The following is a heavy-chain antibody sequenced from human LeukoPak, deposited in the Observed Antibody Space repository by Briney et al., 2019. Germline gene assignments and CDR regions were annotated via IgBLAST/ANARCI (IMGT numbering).Heavy chain of an antibody. CDR3: ARRRYGSGSYYSPDY. V-gene: IGHV4-39*01. CDR1: GGSISSSSYY. Sequence: SETLSLTCTVSGGSISSSSYYWGWIRQPPGKGLEWIGSIYYSGSTYYNPSLKSRVTISVDTSKNQFSLKLSSVTAADTAVYYCARRRYGSGSYYSPDYWGQGTLVTVSS. D-gene: IGHD3-10*01. J-gene: IGHJ4*02. CDR2: IYYSGST.